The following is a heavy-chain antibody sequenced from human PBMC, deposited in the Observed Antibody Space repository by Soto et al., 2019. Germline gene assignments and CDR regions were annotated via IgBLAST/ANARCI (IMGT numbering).Heavy chain of an antibody. Sequence: QTLSLTCAISADSVSSNTAAWSWIRQSRSRGLEWLGRTYYRSKWYNDYAVSVKTRITINPDTSKNQFSLQLNSVTPEDTAVYYCARDSSIAARGERIDVWGQGTTVTVSS. V-gene: IGHV6-1*01. CDR3: ARDSSIAARGERIDV. D-gene: IGHD6-6*01. CDR1: ADSVSSNTAA. J-gene: IGHJ6*02. CDR2: TYYRSKWYN.